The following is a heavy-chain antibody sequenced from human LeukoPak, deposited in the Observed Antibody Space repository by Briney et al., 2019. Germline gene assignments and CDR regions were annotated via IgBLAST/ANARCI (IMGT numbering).Heavy chain of an antibody. CDR2: IIPIFGTA. V-gene: IGHV1-69*05. CDR1: GGTFSSYA. CDR3: ATGMTTVTTPRSDYFDY. J-gene: IGHJ4*02. D-gene: IGHD4-17*01. Sequence: SVKVSCKASGGTFSSYAISWVRQAPGQGLEWMGGIIPIFGTANYAQKFQGRVTITTDESTSTAYMELSSLRSEDTAVYYCATGMTTVTTPRSDYFDYWGQGTLVTVSS.